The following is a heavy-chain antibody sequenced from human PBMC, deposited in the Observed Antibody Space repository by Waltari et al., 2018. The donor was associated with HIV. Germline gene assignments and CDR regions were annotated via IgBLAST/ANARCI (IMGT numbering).Heavy chain of an antibody. J-gene: IGHJ4*02. Sequence: EVQLLESGGGSVQPGGSLRLSCAASGFTFSSHAMSWVRQAPGKGLEWVSALSGSGASTYYADSVKGRFTISRDNSKNTLYLQMNRLRADDTAVYYCAKDSNYDSSGPIDYWGQGTLVTVSS. V-gene: IGHV3-23*01. D-gene: IGHD3-22*01. CDR3: AKDSNYDSSGPIDY. CDR2: LSGSGAST. CDR1: GFTFSSHA.